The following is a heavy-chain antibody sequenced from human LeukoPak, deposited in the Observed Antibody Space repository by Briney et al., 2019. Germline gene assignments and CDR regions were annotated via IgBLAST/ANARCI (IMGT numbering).Heavy chain of an antibody. Sequence: SETLSLTCTVCGGSISSYYWSWIQQPAGKGLEWIGRIYSSGSTSYNPSLKSRVTMSVDTSKNQVSLKLSSATAADTAMYHCARIYQSSGISSGYLEYWGRGTLVTVSS. D-gene: IGHD6-19*01. J-gene: IGHJ4*02. CDR2: IYSSGST. CDR1: GGSISSYY. V-gene: IGHV4-4*07. CDR3: ARIYQSSGISSGYLEY.